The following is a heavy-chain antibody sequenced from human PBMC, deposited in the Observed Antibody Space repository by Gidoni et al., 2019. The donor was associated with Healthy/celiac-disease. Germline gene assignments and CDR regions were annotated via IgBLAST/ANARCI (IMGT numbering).Heavy chain of an antibody. CDR3: ARAPSGLGELLYLIDY. J-gene: IGHJ4*02. CDR2: ISYDGSNK. D-gene: IGHD3-10*01. CDR1: GFTFSRYA. V-gene: IGHV3-30-3*01. Sequence: QVQLVESGGGVVQPGRSLRLSCAASGFTFSRYAMHWVRQAPGKGLEWVAVISYDGSNKYYADSVKGRFTISRDNSKNTLYLQMNSLRAEDTAVYYCARAPSGLGELLYLIDYWGQGTLVTVSS.